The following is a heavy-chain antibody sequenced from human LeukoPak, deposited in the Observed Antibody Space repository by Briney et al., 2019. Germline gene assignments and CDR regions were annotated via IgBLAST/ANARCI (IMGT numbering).Heavy chain of an antibody. J-gene: IGHJ3*02. Sequence: PGGSLRLSCAASGFTFSSYAMSWVRQAPGKGLEWVSAISGSGGSTYYADSVKGRFTISRDNSKNTLYLQMNSLRAEDTAVYYCAKVITTIVVVNDAFDIWGQGTMVTVSS. CDR1: GFTFSSYA. CDR3: AKVITTIVVVNDAFDI. CDR2: ISGSGGST. V-gene: IGHV3-23*01. D-gene: IGHD3-22*01.